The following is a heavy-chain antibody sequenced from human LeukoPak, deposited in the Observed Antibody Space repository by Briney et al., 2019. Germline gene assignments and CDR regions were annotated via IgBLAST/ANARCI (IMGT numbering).Heavy chain of an antibody. CDR1: GLTFSRYR. J-gene: IGHJ4*02. D-gene: IGHD6-19*01. Sequence: GGSLRLSCEASGLTFSRYRMYWVRQAPGKGLEWVSRIKSDGTFISYAESVRGRFTISRDNAKNTLFLEMNSLRVDDTAVYYCASDAEDSSGWTFDYWGQGTLVTVSS. V-gene: IGHV3-74*01. CDR3: ASDAEDSSGWTFDY. CDR2: IKSDGTFI.